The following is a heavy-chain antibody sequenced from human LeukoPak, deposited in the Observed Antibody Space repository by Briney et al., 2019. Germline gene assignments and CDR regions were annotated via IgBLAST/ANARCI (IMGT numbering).Heavy chain of an antibody. Sequence: PSETLSLTCTVSGGSIGSYYWSWIRQPPGKGLEWIGYIYYSGSTNYNPSLKSRVTISVDTSKNQFSLKLSSVTAADTAVYYCARDRGFKFLAAAGISRYFDLWGRGTLVTVSS. D-gene: IGHD6-13*01. V-gene: IGHV4-59*01. J-gene: IGHJ2*01. CDR2: IYYSGST. CDR3: ARDRGFKFLAAAGISRYFDL. CDR1: GGSIGSYY.